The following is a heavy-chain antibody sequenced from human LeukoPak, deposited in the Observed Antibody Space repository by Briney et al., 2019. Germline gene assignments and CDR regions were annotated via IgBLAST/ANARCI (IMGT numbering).Heavy chain of an antibody. CDR1: GGSISSHY. Sequence: SETLSLTCTVSGGSISSHYWSWIRQPPGKGLEWIGYIYYSGSTNYNPSLKSRVTISVDTSKNQFSLKLSSVTAADTAVYYCAGDLLYGRWPGFFDYWGQGTLVTVSS. V-gene: IGHV4-59*11. J-gene: IGHJ4*02. CDR2: IYYSGST. D-gene: IGHD5-24*01. CDR3: AGDLLYGRWPGFFDY.